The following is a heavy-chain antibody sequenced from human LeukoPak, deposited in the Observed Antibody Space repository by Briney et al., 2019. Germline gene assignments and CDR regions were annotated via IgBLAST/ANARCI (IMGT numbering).Heavy chain of an antibody. CDR1: RFTFSDHW. V-gene: IGHV3-7*01. CDR2: IKQDGSER. Sequence: GGSLRLSCAASRFTFSDHWMSWVRQAPGKGLEWVAHIKQDGSERNYVYSVKGRFTISRDSANNSLYLQMNSLKADDTAVYYCARDARGIPDSPYNWFDPWGQGTLVTVSS. D-gene: IGHD2-2*01. J-gene: IGHJ5*02. CDR3: ARDARGIPDSPYNWFDP.